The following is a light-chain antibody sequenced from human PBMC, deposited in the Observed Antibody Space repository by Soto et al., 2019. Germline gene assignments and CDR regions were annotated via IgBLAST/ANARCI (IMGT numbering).Light chain of an antibody. CDR3: QQSYSSPIT. Sequence: DFQMTQSPSSLSASVGDRVTITCRASQAIYNYLNWYQQKPGKAPTPLISAASRLQSGVPSRFSGSGSGADYTLIYSDLRPDDSATCYCQQSYSSPITFGQGTRLDI. J-gene: IGKJ5*01. V-gene: IGKV1-39*01. CDR1: QAIYNY. CDR2: AAS.